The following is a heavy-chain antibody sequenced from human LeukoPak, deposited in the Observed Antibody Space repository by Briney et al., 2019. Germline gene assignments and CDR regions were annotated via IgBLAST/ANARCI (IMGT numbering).Heavy chain of an antibody. CDR3: AREESGWYRHWYFDL. CDR2: IYYSGST. J-gene: IGHJ2*01. D-gene: IGHD6-19*01. V-gene: IGHV4-59*01. CDR1: GGSISSYY. Sequence: SETLSLTCTVSGGSISSYYWSWIRQPPGKGLEWIGYIYYSGSTNYNPSLKSRVTISVDTSKNQFSLKLSSVTAADTAVYYCAREESGWYRHWYFDLWGRGTLVTVSS.